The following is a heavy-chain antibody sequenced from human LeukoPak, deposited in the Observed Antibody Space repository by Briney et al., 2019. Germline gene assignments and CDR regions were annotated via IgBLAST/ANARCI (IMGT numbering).Heavy chain of an antibody. CDR2: ISGSGGST. Sequence: GGSLRLSCAASGFTFSSYAMSWVRQAPGKGLEWVSAISGSGGSTYYADSVKGRFTISRDNAKNSLYLQMNSLRAEDTAVYYCARQGNLLVYWGQGTLVTVSS. CDR3: ARQGNLLVY. V-gene: IGHV3-23*01. D-gene: IGHD4-23*01. J-gene: IGHJ4*02. CDR1: GFTFSSYA.